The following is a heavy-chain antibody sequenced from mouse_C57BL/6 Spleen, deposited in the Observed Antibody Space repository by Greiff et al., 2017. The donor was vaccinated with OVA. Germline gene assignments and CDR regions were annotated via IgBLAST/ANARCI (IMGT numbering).Heavy chain of an antibody. CDR1: GYTFTDYE. CDR2: IDPETGGT. J-gene: IGHJ1*03. D-gene: IGHD1-1*01. Sequence: QVQLQQSGAELVRPGASVTLSCKASGYTFTDYEMHWVKQTPVHGLEWIGAIDPETGGTAYNQKFKGKAILTADKSSSTAYMELRSLTSEDSAVYYCTRGAYYYGSSHWYFDVWGTGTTVTVSS. CDR3: TRGAYYYGSSHWYFDV. V-gene: IGHV1-15*01.